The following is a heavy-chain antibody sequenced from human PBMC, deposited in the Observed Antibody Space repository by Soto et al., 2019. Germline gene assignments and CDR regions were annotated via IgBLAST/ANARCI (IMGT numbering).Heavy chain of an antibody. J-gene: IGHJ6*02. D-gene: IGHD2-15*01. CDR3: ARDPPQYCSGGSCYCYYYGMDV. CDR2: INSDGSST. V-gene: IGHV3-74*01. Sequence: EVQLVESGGGLVQPGGSLRLSCAASGFTFSSYWMHWVRQAPGKGLVWVSRINSDGSSTSYADSVKGRFTISRDNAKNTLYLQMNSLRAEDTAVYYCARDPPQYCSGGSCYCYYYGMDVWGQGTTVTVSS. CDR1: GFTFSSYW.